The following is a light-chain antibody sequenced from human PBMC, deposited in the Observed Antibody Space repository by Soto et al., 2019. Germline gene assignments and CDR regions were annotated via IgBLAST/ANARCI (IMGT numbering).Light chain of an antibody. CDR1: SGDVGGYDY. CDR2: EVT. CDR3: CSYAGSSTPYV. V-gene: IGLV2-8*01. Sequence: QSALTQPPSASGSPGQSVTISCTGTSGDVGGYDYVSWYQQHPGKAPKLMIYEVTKRPLGVPDRFSGSKSGNTASLTVSGLQAEDEADYYCCSYAGSSTPYVFGTGTKLTVL. J-gene: IGLJ1*01.